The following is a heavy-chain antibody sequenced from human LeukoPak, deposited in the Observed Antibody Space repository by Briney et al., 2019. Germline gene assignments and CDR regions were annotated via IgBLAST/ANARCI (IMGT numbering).Heavy chain of an antibody. V-gene: IGHV1-2*02. CDR2: INPNSGGT. CDR3: AAQCNDDFCYKRDYMDV. J-gene: IGHJ6*03. Sequence: EASVKVSCKTSKNMFTGYFMHWVRQAAGQGLEWIGWINPNSGGTLFARRFQGRVTMTRDTSIGATYMELSRLTSDDTALYYCAAQCNDDFCYKRDYMDVWGKGTMVIVSS. D-gene: IGHD2-2*02. CDR1: KNMFTGYF.